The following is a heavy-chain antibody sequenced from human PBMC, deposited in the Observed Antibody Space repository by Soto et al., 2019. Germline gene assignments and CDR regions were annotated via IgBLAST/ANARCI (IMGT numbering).Heavy chain of an antibody. V-gene: IGHV4-31*03. Sequence: QVQLQESGPGLVKPSQTLSLICTVSGGSISSGGNYWSWIRQHPGKGLEWIGYIYYTGSTYYNPSLKSRITISVDTSKNQFSLNLSSMTAADTAMYYCARAQLRSSFYGMDVWGQGTTVTVSS. J-gene: IGHJ6*02. CDR1: GGSISSGGNY. CDR3: ARAQLRSSFYGMDV. CDR2: IYYTGST. D-gene: IGHD1-1*01.